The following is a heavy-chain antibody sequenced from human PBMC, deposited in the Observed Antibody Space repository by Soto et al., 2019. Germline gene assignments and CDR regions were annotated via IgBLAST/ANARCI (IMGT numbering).Heavy chain of an antibody. J-gene: IGHJ4*02. CDR3: ARDLVVAVFDY. D-gene: IGHD2-15*01. Sequence: EVQLVESGGGLVQPGGSLRLSCAASGFTFSSYSMNWVRQAPGKGLEWVSYISSSSSTIYYADSVKGRFTISRDNAKNSLYLQMNSLRAEDTAVYYCARDLVVAVFDYCGQGALVTVSS. CDR1: GFTFSSYS. V-gene: IGHV3-48*01. CDR2: ISSSSSTI.